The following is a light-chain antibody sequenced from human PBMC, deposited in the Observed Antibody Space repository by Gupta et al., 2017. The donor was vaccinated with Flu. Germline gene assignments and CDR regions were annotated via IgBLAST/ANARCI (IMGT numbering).Light chain of an antibody. J-gene: IGLJ1*01. CDR3: CCSIKGGFV. Sequence: QSALTQPASVSGSPGQSITVSCSGASDDIGTYRLVSWFQQHPGKVPSLIIFEDNKRPSGVSDRFSGSKSGTTASLTIAARQAEDDDYYFCCCSIKGGFVFGGGTKVSVL. CDR2: EDN. V-gene: IGLV2-23*01. CDR1: SDDIGTYRL.